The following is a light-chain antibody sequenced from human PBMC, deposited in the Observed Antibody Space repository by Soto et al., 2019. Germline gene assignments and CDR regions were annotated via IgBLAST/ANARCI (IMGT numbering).Light chain of an antibody. Sequence: QSVLTQPASLSGSPGPSITISCTGTISDVGGYNYVSWYQQQSGKAPKLMIHEVSNRPSGVSSRFSGSKSGNTASLTISGLQAEDEADYYCSSYTSSSAYVFGIGTKVTVL. CDR2: EVS. CDR1: ISDVGGYNY. J-gene: IGLJ1*01. CDR3: SSYTSSSAYV. V-gene: IGLV2-14*01.